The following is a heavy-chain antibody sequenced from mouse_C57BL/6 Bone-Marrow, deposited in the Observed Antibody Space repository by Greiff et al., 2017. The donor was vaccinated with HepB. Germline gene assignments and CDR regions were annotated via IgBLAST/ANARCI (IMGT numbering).Heavy chain of an antibody. Sequence: QVQLQQSGAELVRPGASVTLSCKASGYTFTDYEMHWVKQTPVHGLEWIGAIDPETGGTAYNQKFKGKAILTADKSSSTAYMELRSLTSEDSAVYYCTRPPLLHVDYFDYWGQGTTLTVSS. V-gene: IGHV1-15*01. J-gene: IGHJ2*01. CDR1: GYTFTDYE. CDR2: IDPETGGT. CDR3: TRPPLLHVDYFDY.